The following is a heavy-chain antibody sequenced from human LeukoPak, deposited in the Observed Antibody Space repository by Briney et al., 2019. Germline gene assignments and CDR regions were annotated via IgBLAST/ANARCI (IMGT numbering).Heavy chain of an antibody. CDR1: GFTFNTYA. J-gene: IGHJ4*01. D-gene: IGHD3-16*01. CDR3: AKDPRAMGRYFSDD. Sequence: GGSLRLSCVASGFTFNTYAMSWVRQRPGQGPEWVSMISSSGDTTDYAESVKDRFTISRDNAKNTLYLQLESPRGEDTAIYYCAKDPRAMGRYFSDDWGQGTLVTVSS. V-gene: IGHV3-23*01. CDR2: ISSSGDTT.